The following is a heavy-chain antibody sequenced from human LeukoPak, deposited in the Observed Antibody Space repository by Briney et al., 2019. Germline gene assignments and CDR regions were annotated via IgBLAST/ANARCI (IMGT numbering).Heavy chain of an antibody. Sequence: GASVKVSCKASGGTLSKYGISWLRQAPGKGREWMGRIIPIFGPALYAPKFKGRVTITADTSTETAYVEVTSLISEDTAVYSCATDPHSDFWTGYYWDSWGQGTLVTVSS. V-gene: IGHV1-69*06. J-gene: IGHJ4*02. CDR2: IIPIFGPA. D-gene: IGHD3/OR15-3a*01. CDR3: ATDPHSDFWTGYYWDS. CDR1: GGTLSKYG.